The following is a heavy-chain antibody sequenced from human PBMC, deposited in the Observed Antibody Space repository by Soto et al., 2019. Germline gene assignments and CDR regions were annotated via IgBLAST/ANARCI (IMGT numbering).Heavy chain of an antibody. CDR2: IKSKNDGETT. CDR1: GFTFNSAW. J-gene: IGHJ4*02. V-gene: IGHV3-15*07. Sequence: EVQLMESGGGSVKPGGSLGLSCAASGFTFNSAWMNWVRQAPGKGLEWVGRIKSKNDGETTNYAAPVTGRFAISRDDSKNTVYLQMNSLKTEETAVYYCTTDLPGERAGWGLDFWGEGTLVTASS. CDR3: TTDLPGERAGWGLDF. D-gene: IGHD6-19*01.